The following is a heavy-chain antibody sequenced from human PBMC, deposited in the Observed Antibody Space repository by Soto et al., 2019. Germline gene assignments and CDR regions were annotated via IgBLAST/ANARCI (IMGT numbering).Heavy chain of an antibody. J-gene: IGHJ6*03. Sequence: SETLSLTCTGSGGSISSSSYYWGWIRQPPGKGLEWIGSIYYSGSTYYNPSLKSRVTISVDTSKNQFSLKLSSVTAADTAVYYCARLDSEQLVTFTCYYYYYYMDVWGKGTTVTVSS. CDR1: GGSISSSSYY. CDR3: ARLDSEQLVTFTCYYYYYYMDV. D-gene: IGHD6-6*01. CDR2: IYYSGST. V-gene: IGHV4-39*01.